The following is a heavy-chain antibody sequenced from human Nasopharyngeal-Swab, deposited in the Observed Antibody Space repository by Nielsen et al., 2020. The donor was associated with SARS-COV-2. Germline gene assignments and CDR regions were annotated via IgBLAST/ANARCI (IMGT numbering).Heavy chain of an antibody. CDR3: ASQLGHPDS. V-gene: IGHV3-74*01. CDR1: GFNFNTSW. CDR2: ISEGGSIT. J-gene: IGHJ4*02. Sequence: GGSLRLSCADSGFNFNTSWMHWVRQAPGKGLVWVSRISEGGSITTYADSVKGRFTISRDNAKNTLFLQMHSLRADDTAIYYCASQLGHPDSWGQGTLVTVSS. D-gene: IGHD2-2*01.